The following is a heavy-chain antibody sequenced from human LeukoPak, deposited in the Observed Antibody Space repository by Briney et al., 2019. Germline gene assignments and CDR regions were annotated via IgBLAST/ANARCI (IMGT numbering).Heavy chain of an antibody. D-gene: IGHD3-22*01. J-gene: IGHJ4*02. V-gene: IGHV1-2*06. CDR3: ARDADPYYDSSGYYSTFDY. Sequence: GASVKVSCKASGYTFTGYYMHWVRQAPGQGLEWMGRINPNSGGTNYAQKFQGRVTMTRDTSISTACMELSRLRSDDTAVYYCARDADPYYDSSGYYSTFDYWGQGTLVTVSS. CDR1: GYTFTGYY. CDR2: INPNSGGT.